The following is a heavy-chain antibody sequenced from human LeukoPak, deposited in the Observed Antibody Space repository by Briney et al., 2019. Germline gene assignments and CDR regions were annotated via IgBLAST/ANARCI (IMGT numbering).Heavy chain of an antibody. V-gene: IGHV1-18*01. CDR1: GYTFTNYG. D-gene: IGHD2-15*01. CDR3: ARDCIGCHGFDY. Sequence: ASVKVSCKASGYTFTNYGITWVRQAPGQGLEWMGWVSAYADNTNYVQKIQGRVTMTTDTSTSTAYMVLRSLRPDDTAVYYCARDCIGCHGFDYWGQGTLVTVSS. J-gene: IGHJ4*02. CDR2: VSAYADNT.